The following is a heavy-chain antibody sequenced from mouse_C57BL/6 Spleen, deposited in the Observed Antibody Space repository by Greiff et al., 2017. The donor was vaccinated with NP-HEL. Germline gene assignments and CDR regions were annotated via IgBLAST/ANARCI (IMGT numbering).Heavy chain of an antibody. J-gene: IGHJ4*01. D-gene: IGHD1-1*01. CDR3: ARAVEAYYAMDY. Sequence: VQLQQPGAELVKPGASVTLSCKASGYTFTSYWMHWVKQRPGQGLEWIGMIHPNSGSTNYNEKFKSKATLTVDKSSSTAYMQLSSLTSEDSAVYYCARAVEAYYAMDYWGQGTSVTVSS. V-gene: IGHV1-64*01. CDR1: GYTFTSYW. CDR2: IHPNSGST.